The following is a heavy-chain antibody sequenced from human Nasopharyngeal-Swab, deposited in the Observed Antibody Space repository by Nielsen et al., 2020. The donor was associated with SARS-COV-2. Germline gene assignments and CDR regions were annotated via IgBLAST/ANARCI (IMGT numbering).Heavy chain of an antibody. CDR2: IGRGGDI. Sequence: GKSLKISCAASGFTFRNNDMHWVRQGTGKGLEWVSGIGRGGDIYYADSVKGRFTTSRDNDKSSLHLQMNNLRAGDTAVYYCVTGIDGWNYWGRGTLVTVSS. D-gene: IGHD5-24*01. J-gene: IGHJ4*02. V-gene: IGHV3-13*01. CDR3: VTGIDGWNY. CDR1: GFTFRNND.